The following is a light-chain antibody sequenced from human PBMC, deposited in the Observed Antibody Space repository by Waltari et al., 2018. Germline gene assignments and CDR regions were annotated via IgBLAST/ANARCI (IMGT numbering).Light chain of an antibody. CDR3: SSYTSSSTFV. Sequence: QSALTQPASVSGSPGQSITISCTGTSSDVGGYNYVSWYQQHPGKAPKLMIYDVSKRSSGVSKRFSGSKSGNTASLTISGLQAEDEADYYCSSYTSSSTFVFGGGTKLTVL. CDR2: DVS. V-gene: IGLV2-14*01. J-gene: IGLJ2*01. CDR1: SSDVGGYNY.